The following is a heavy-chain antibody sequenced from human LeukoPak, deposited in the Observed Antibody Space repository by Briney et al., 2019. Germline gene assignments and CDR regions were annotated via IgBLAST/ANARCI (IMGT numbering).Heavy chain of an antibody. CDR3: ARVKGGSKLLRVPFDY. CDR2: ISDSGGAT. J-gene: IGHJ4*02. D-gene: IGHD2-15*01. V-gene: IGHV3-23*01. Sequence: GGSLRLSCAASGFTFSTYAMNWVRQAPGKGLEWVSTISDSGGATYYADSVKGRFTISRDTSTNTLYLQMNSLRAEDTAVYYCARVKGGSKLLRVPFDYWGQGTLVTVSS. CDR1: GFTFSTYA.